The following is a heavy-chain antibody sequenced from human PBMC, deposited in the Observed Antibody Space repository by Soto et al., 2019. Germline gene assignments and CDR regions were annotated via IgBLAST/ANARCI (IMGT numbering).Heavy chain of an antibody. CDR3: ARARLDPPALAY. CDR2: ISYDGSNK. Sequence: QVQRVESGGGVVQPGRSLRLSCAASGFTFSSYAMHWVRQAPGKGLEWVAVISYDGSNKYYADYVKGRFTISRDNSKNTRYLQMNSMRAEDTAVYYCARARLDPPALAYWGQGTMFTVSS. J-gene: IGHJ4*02. CDR1: GFTFSSYA. V-gene: IGHV3-30-3*01. D-gene: IGHD2-2*01.